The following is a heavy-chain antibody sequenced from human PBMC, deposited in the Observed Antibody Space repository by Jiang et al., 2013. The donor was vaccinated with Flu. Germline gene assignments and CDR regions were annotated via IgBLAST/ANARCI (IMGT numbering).Heavy chain of an antibody. CDR1: GGSITSYY. CDR3: AAAGSVWFRTFDY. Sequence: PGLVKPSETLSLTCTISGGSITSYYWNWIRQTPGKGLEWIADIHHSGRTNYNPSLKSRVTISVDTSKSQFSLRLRSVTAADTAVYYCAAAGSVWFRTFDYWGQ. CDR2: IHHSGRT. D-gene: IGHD6-19*01. J-gene: IGHJ4*02. V-gene: IGHV4-59*08.